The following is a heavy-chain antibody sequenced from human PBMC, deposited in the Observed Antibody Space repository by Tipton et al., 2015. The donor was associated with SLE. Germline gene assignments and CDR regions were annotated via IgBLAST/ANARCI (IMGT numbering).Heavy chain of an antibody. CDR2: VYYTGNT. V-gene: IGHV4-39*07. CDR1: GDSISSSSYY. Sequence: TLSLTCIVSGDSISSSSYYWGWIRQPPGKGLEWVGTVYYTGNTFYNPSLKSRVTISVDTSKNQFSLNLSSVTAADTAVYYCARYPMVRGAVDFWGQGTLVTVSS. J-gene: IGHJ4*02. CDR3: ARYPMVRGAVDF. D-gene: IGHD3-10*01.